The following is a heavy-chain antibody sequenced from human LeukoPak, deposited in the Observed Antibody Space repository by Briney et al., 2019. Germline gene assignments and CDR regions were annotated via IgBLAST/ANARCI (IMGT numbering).Heavy chain of an antibody. Sequence: GGSLRLSCAASGFTFSSYAMSWVRQAPGKGLEWVSAISGSGGSTYYADSVKGRFTISRDNSKNTLYLQMNSLRAEDTAVYYCARPPLAYCGGDCYSYGAFDIWGQGTMVTVSS. CDR3: ARPPLAYCGGDCYSYGAFDI. D-gene: IGHD2-21*02. CDR2: ISGSGGST. V-gene: IGHV3-23*01. J-gene: IGHJ3*02. CDR1: GFTFSSYA.